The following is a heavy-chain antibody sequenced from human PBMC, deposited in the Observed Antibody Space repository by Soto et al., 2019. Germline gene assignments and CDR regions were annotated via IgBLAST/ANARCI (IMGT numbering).Heavy chain of an antibody. D-gene: IGHD6-19*01. Sequence: QITLKESGPTLVKPTQTLTLTCTFSGFSLTTSGVGVGWFRQPPGKALECLALIYWDEEKRYSPSLKSRLTITKDTLNTQVVITMTNMDIVDTATYYCAPRIAGAPHRNNNWFDPWGQGTLVTVSS. CDR3: APRIAGAPHRNNNWFDP. CDR2: IYWDEEK. J-gene: IGHJ5*02. V-gene: IGHV2-5*02. CDR1: GFSLTTSGVG.